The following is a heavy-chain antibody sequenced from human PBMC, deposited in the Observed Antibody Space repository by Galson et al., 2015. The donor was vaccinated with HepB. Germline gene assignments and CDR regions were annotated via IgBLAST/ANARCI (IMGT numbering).Heavy chain of an antibody. Sequence: SLRLSCAASGFTFSSYGMHWVRQAPGKGLEWVAVISYDGSNKYYADSVKGRFTIPRDNSKNTLYLQMNSLRAEDTAVYYCAKQNDDILTGYLPYYFDYWGQGTLVTVSS. D-gene: IGHD3-9*01. CDR2: ISYDGSNK. CDR3: AKQNDDILTGYLPYYFDY. CDR1: GFTFSSYG. V-gene: IGHV3-30*18. J-gene: IGHJ4*02.